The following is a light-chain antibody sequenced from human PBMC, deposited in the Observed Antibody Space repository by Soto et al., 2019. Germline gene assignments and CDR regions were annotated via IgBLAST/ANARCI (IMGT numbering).Light chain of an antibody. J-gene: IGLJ1*01. Sequence: QSALTQPASVSGSPGQSITITCTGTSSDIGGYNYVSWFQQHPGKVPKLIIYEVSHRPSGVSNRFSGSKSGNTASLTISGLQAEDEADYYCNSYTSSITLGVFGTGTKLTVL. V-gene: IGLV2-14*01. CDR3: NSYTSSITLGV. CDR1: SSDIGGYNY. CDR2: EVS.